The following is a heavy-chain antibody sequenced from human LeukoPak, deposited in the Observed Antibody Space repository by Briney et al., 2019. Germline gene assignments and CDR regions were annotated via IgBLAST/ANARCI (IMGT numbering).Heavy chain of an antibody. D-gene: IGHD3-10*01. CDR2: INPNSGGT. V-gene: IGHV1-2*02. CDR1: GYTFTGYY. CDR3: ASTPMVRGVTKYYYYYGMDV. J-gene: IGHJ6*02. Sequence: ASVEVSCKASGYTFTGYYMHWVRQAPGQGLEWMGWINPNSGGTNYAQKFQGRVTMTRDTSISTAYMELSRLRSDDTAVYYCASTPMVRGVTKYYYYYGMDVWGQGTTVTVSS.